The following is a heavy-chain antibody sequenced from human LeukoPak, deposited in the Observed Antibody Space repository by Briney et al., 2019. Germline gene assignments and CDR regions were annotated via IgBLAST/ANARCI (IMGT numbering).Heavy chain of an antibody. CDR2: VWSGGNNK. J-gene: IGHJ4*02. CDR3: AKDGQVGAIGYFDY. D-gene: IGHD1-26*01. Sequence: GGSLRLSCAASGFTFSSYAMSWVRQAPGKGLEWVAVVWSGGNNKYYSDSVKGRFTISRDNSKNTLYLQMNSLRAEDTAVYYCAKDGQVGAIGYFDYRGQGTLVTVSS. V-gene: IGHV3-33*06. CDR1: GFTFSSYA.